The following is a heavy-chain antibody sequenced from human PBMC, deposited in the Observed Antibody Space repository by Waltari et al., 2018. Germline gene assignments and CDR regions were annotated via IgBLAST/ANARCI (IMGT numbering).Heavy chain of an antibody. CDR2: IRASGAK. J-gene: IGHJ4*02. D-gene: IGHD2-2*01. V-gene: IGHV3-48*02. Sequence: EVLLVESGGGLVQPGGSLRLSCADSGLTFNTYSMQCLRRAPGKGLEWISYIRASGAKFNADSVKGRFTISRDDARNSLHLQMNSLRDEDTAVYYCARDRAPYCSSGDCYFDYWGQGTLVTVSS. CDR3: ARDRAPYCSSGDCYFDY. CDR1: GLTFNTYS.